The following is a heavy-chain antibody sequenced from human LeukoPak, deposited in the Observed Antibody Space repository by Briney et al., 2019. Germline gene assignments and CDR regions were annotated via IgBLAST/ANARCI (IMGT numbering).Heavy chain of an antibody. J-gene: IGHJ3*02. D-gene: IGHD5-18*01. CDR3: ARVHGYSYGSGAFDI. Sequence: SETLSRACTVPGGAISSYYRTWFRQPPGKGLEWIGYIYYTGSTNYNPSLDSRVTISVDMSKNQVSLNLKYVTAAHTAVYFCARVHGYSYGSGAFDIWGQGTMVIVSS. CDR2: IYYTGST. V-gene: IGHV4-59*01. CDR1: GGAISSYY.